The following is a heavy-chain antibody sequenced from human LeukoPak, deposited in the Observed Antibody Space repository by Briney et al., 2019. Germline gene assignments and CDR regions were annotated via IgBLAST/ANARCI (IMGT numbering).Heavy chain of an antibody. CDR1: SGSFSGNY. J-gene: IGHJ3*02. D-gene: IGHD3-22*01. V-gene: IGHV4-34*01. CDR3: ASDTYYYDSSGPRAFDI. Sequence: PSETLSLSCAVYSGSFSGNYWSWIRQPPGKGLEWIGEVNHSGSTNYNPSLKSRVTMSIDTSKNQFSLNLKSVTAADTAVYYCASDTYYYDSSGPRAFDIWGQGTMVTVSS. CDR2: VNHSGST.